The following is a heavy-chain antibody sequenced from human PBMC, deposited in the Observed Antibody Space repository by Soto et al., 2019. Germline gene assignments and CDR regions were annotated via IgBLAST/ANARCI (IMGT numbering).Heavy chain of an antibody. V-gene: IGHV3-21*01. Sequence: EVQLMESGGGLVKPGGSLRLSCAASGFTFSTYTMNWVRRASGKGLEWVSSITPTSRLIYYADSVRGRFTTSRDDAKSSLYLHMNSLRAEDTAVYYCTRTPPAPPGRRDYYSGMDVWGQGTTATVSS. J-gene: IGHJ6*02. CDR2: ITPTSRLI. CDR3: TRTPPAPPGRRDYYSGMDV. D-gene: IGHD6-13*01. CDR1: GFTFSTYT.